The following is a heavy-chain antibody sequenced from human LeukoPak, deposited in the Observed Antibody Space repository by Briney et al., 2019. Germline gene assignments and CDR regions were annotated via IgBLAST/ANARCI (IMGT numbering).Heavy chain of an antibody. D-gene: IGHD3-22*01. V-gene: IGHV3-9*01. CDR2: ISWNSGSI. Sequence: PGGSLRLSCAASGFTFDDYAMHWVRQAPGKGLEWVSGISWNSGSIGYADSVKGRFTISRDNSKNTLFLQMNSLRAEDTAVYYCAKSRGRYYDSSGYYDYWGQGTLVTVSS. J-gene: IGHJ4*02. CDR1: GFTFDDYA. CDR3: AKSRGRYYDSSGYYDY.